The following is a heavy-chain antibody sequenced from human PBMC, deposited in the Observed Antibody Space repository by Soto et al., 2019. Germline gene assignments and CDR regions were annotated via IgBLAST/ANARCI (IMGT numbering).Heavy chain of an antibody. D-gene: IGHD3-10*01. Sequence: QVQLVQSGTELKKPGASVKVSCKTSGYTFTNYDINWVRQAPGQGLEWMGWISAYNGNTKYAQRFQGRVTMTSDTSTSTVYMDMTSLTSDETAINYCARSSGGEFDYWGQGTLVTVSS. J-gene: IGHJ4*02. CDR3: ARSSGGEFDY. CDR1: GYTFTNYD. CDR2: ISAYNGNT. V-gene: IGHV1-18*01.